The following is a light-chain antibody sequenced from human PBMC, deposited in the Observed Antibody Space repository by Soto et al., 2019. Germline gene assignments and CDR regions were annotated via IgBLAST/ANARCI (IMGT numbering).Light chain of an antibody. CDR1: QSVSNSY. Sequence: EIVLTQSPGTLSLSPGERATLSCRASQSVSNSYLAWYQQKPGQAPRLLIYDASNRATGIPDRFSGSGSGTDFTLTISRLEPEDFAVFYCQQYGSSITFGQGTRLEN. J-gene: IGKJ5*01. CDR2: DAS. V-gene: IGKV3-20*01. CDR3: QQYGSSIT.